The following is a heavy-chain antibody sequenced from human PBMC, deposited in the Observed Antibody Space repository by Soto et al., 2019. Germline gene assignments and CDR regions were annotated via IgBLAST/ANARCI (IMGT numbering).Heavy chain of an antibody. V-gene: IGHV1-69*06. Sequence: QVQLVQSGAEVKTPGSSVRVSCKTAGRTFLISAIAWVRQAPGQGLEWLGGISPIRGTIHIAQNYQGRVNFTADRSTSTAYMDLSRLRSEDTATYFCARGKEWEHPSSQYYFDYWGQGSQVIVTS. CDR2: ISPIRGTI. J-gene: IGHJ4*02. CDR1: GRTFLISA. D-gene: IGHD1-26*01. CDR3: ARGKEWEHPSSQYYFDY.